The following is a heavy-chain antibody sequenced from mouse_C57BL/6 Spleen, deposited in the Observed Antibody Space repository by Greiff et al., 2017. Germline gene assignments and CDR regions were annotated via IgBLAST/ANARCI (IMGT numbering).Heavy chain of an antibody. V-gene: IGHV1-58*01. Sequence: EVQLQQSGAELVRPGSSVKMSCKTSGYTFTSYGINWVKQRPGQGLEWIGYIYIGNGCTEYNEKFKGKATLTSDTSSSTAYMQLSSLTSEDSAIYFCIDGSSHYYYAMDYWGQGTSVTVSS. CDR2: IYIGNGCT. CDR1: GYTFTSYG. J-gene: IGHJ4*01. CDR3: IDGSSHYYYAMDY. D-gene: IGHD1-1*01.